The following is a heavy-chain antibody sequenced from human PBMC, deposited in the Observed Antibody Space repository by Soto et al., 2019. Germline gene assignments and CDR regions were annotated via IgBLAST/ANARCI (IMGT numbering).Heavy chain of an antibody. CDR2: VSAYNGAT. D-gene: IGHD5-12*01. CDR3: ARVQMTPSGSRRFDP. J-gene: IGHJ5*02. CDR1: GDTFSTYS. V-gene: IGHV1-18*01. Sequence: QVQLVQSAAEVKRPGASVKVSCRASGDTFSTYSFTWVRQAPGQGPELMGWVSAYNGATYLAQKFQDRLTVTTETSTGTAYMELRSLRSDDTAVYYCARVQMTPSGSRRFDPWGQGTRVTVSS.